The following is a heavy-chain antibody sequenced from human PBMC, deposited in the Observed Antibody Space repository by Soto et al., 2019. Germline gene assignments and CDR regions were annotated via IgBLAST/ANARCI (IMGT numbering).Heavy chain of an antibody. V-gene: IGHV3-23*01. D-gene: IGHD2-15*01. J-gene: IGHJ4*02. CDR1: GFTFSSYA. CDR3: AKDHPLSYCSGGRCYGARIY. CDR2: ISGSGGST. Sequence: EVQLLESGGGLVQPGGSLRLSCAASGFTFSSYAMSWVRQAPGKGLEWVSAISGSGGSTYYADSVKGRFTISRDNSKNTLYLQMNSLRAEETAVYYYAKDHPLSYCSGGRCYGARIYWGQGTLVIVCS.